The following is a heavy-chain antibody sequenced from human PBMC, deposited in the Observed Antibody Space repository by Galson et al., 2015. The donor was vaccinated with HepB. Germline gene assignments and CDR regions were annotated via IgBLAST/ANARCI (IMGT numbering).Heavy chain of an antibody. CDR3: AKDAAGGNDGRYKKHQYYMDV. Sequence: SLRLSCAASGLTFRNYGMHWVRQAPGKGLEWVAFISYDGVHKNCRDPVKGRFTISRDNSKNMMYLEMNSLRTEDTAQYYCAKDAAGGNDGRYKKHQYYMDVWGKGTTVTVS. V-gene: IGHV3-30*12. J-gene: IGHJ6*03. D-gene: IGHD1-1*01. CDR2: ISYDGVHK. CDR1: GLTFRNYG.